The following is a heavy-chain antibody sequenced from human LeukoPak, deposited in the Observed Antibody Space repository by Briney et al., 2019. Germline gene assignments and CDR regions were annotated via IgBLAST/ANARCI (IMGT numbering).Heavy chain of an antibody. D-gene: IGHD3-22*01. CDR1: GFTFSSYS. CDR3: ARGGRYYDTSGSPFFDY. CDR2: ISSSSSYI. V-gene: IGHV3-21*01. Sequence: GSLRLSCTASGFTFSSYSMNWVRQAPGKGLEWVSSISSSSSYIYYADSVKGRFTISRDNAKNSLYLQMNTLRAEDTAVYYCARGGRYYDTSGSPFFDYWGQGALVTVSS. J-gene: IGHJ4*02.